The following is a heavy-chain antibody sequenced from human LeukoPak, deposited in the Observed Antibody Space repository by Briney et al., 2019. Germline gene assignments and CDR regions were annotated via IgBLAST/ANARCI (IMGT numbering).Heavy chain of an antibody. CDR3: ARGTSSYYENWFDP. Sequence: GASVKVSCKASGYTFTSYGISWVRQAPGQGLEWMGGIIPIFGTANYAQKFQGRVTITADESTSTAYMELSSLRSEDTAVYYCARGTSSYYENWFDPWGQGTLVTVSS. J-gene: IGHJ5*02. CDR1: GYTFTSYG. D-gene: IGHD1-26*01. CDR2: IIPIFGTA. V-gene: IGHV1-69*13.